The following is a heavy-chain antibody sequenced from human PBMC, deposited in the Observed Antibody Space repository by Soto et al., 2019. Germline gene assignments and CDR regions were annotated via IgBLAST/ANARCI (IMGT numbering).Heavy chain of an antibody. CDR1: GFTFSSYA. J-gene: IGHJ6*02. CDR2: ISYDGSNK. V-gene: IGHV3-30-3*01. CDR3: ARASFEGVVVTYYYYYGMDV. D-gene: IGHD3-22*01. Sequence: RRLSCAASGFTFSSYAMHWVRQAPGKGLEWVAVISYDGSNKYYADSVKGRFTISRDNSKNTLYLQMNSLRAEDTAVYYCARASFEGVVVTYYYYYGMDVWGQGTTVTVSS.